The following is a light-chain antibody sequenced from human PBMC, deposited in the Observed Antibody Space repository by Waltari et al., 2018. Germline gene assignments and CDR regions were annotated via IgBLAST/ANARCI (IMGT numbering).Light chain of an antibody. V-gene: IGLV1-40*01. CDR2: GNS. J-gene: IGLJ3*02. CDR3: QSYDSSLTSGVV. CDR1: RSNIAAGHD. Sequence: QSVLTPPPSVSGAPGQRVTISCPRRRSNIAAGHDVPWYQVFPRAAPKLLIYGNSNRPAGVPDRFSGSKSGTSASLAITGLQAEDEADYYCQSYDSSLTSGVVFGGGTKVTVL.